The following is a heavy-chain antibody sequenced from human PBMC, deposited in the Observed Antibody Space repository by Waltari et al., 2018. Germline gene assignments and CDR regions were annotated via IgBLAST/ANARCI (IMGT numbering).Heavy chain of an antibody. CDR2: IYPGDSDT. J-gene: IGHJ4*02. V-gene: IGHV5-51*01. Sequence: EVQLVQSGAEVKKPGESLKISCKGSGYSFTSYWIGWVRQLPGKGLEWMGIIYPGDSDTRYSPSFQGQVTISADKSISTAYLQWSSLKASDTAMYYCARHRRLEFLEWLLVFDYWGQGTLVTVSS. CDR3: ARHRRLEFLEWLLVFDY. D-gene: IGHD3-3*01. CDR1: GYSFTSYW.